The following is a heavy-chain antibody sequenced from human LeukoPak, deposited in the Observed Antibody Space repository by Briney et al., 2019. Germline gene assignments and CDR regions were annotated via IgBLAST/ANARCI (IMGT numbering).Heavy chain of an antibody. J-gene: IGHJ3*02. CDR3: AGTTVTTNDAFDI. V-gene: IGHV1-46*01. Sequence: ASVKVSCKASGYTFTNYYMHWVRQAPGQGLEWMGISNPSGGSTTYARKFQGRVTMTRDMSTSTVYMELSSLRSEDTAVYYCAGTTVTTNDAFDIWGQGTMVTVSS. D-gene: IGHD4-17*01. CDR2: SNPSGGST. CDR1: GYTFTNYY.